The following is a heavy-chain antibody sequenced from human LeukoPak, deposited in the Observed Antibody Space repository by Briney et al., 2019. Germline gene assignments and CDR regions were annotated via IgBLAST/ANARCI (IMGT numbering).Heavy chain of an antibody. J-gene: IGHJ4*02. CDR1: GYTFTSYY. CDR3: ASSSVRGVTSGGFDY. V-gene: IGHV1-46*01. D-gene: IGHD3-10*01. Sequence: GASVKVSCKASGYTFTSYYMHWVRQAPGQGLEWMGIINPSGGSTSYAQKFQGRVTMTRDTSTSTVYMELSNLRSEDTAVYYCASSSVRGVTSGGFDYWGQGTLVTVSS. CDR2: INPSGGST.